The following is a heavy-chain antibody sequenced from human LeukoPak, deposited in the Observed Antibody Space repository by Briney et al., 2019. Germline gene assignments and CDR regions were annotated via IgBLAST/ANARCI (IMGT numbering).Heavy chain of an antibody. J-gene: IGHJ4*02. CDR2: ISGYNGNT. Sequence: GASVTVSCTASGYTFTSYGISWVRQAPGQGLEWMGWISGYNGNTKHAQNLQGRVTMTTDTSTSSAYMELRSPRSDDTAVYYCARDRTTGGYSFGYDYWGQGTLVTVSS. D-gene: IGHD5-18*01. CDR1: GYTFTSYG. CDR3: ARDRTTGGYSFGYDY. V-gene: IGHV1-18*01.